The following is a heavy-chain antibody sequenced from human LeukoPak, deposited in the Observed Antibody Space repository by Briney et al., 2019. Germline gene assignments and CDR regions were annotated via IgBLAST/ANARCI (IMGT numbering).Heavy chain of an antibody. CDR3: ARDLWGYSAYSD. V-gene: IGHV3-21*01. D-gene: IGHD5-12*01. CDR1: GFTFSSYT. Sequence: GGSLRLSCAASGFTFSSYTMSWVRQAPGKGLEWVSSISSSSSYIYYADSMKGRFTTSRDNAKNSLDLQMNSLRAEDTAIYYCARDLWGYSAYSDWGQGTLVTVSS. J-gene: IGHJ4*02. CDR2: ISSSSSYI.